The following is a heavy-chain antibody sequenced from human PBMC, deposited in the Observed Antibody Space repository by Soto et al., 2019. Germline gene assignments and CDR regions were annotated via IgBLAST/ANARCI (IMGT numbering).Heavy chain of an antibody. CDR2: IWTSGST. CDR3: ARTVGAAYYFDF. CDR1: GDSMSKYY. D-gene: IGHD3-16*01. V-gene: IGHV4-4*07. J-gene: IGHJ4*02. Sequence: QVQLQESGPGLVKPSETLSLTCNVSGDSMSKYYWSWVRQPAGQGLEWIGRIWTSGSTNYNPSLKSRVTMSIDTSNKHFSLDLKSVTAADTAVYYCARTVGAAYYFDFWGQGVLVTVSS.